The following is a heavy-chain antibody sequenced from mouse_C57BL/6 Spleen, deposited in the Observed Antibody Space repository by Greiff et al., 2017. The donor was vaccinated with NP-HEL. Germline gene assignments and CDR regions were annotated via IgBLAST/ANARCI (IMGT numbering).Heavy chain of an antibody. CDR2: INPGSGGT. V-gene: IGHV1-54*01. Sequence: VQLQQSGAELVRPGTSVKVSCKASGYAFTNYLIEWVKQRPGQGLEWIGVINPGSGGTNYNEKFKGKATLTADKSSSTAYMQLSSLTSEDSAVYFCARGVYYYGSREDYFDYWGQGTTLTVSS. D-gene: IGHD1-1*01. CDR1: GYAFTNYL. CDR3: ARGVYYYGSREDYFDY. J-gene: IGHJ2*01.